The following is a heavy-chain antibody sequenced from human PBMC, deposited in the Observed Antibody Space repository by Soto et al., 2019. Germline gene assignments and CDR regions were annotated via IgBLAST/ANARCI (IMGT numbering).Heavy chain of an antibody. CDR1: WYSMSSGAY. V-gene: IGHV4-38-2*02. CDR2: IYHGGTT. D-gene: IGHD6-19*01. Sequence: XESLSLPGTVSWYSMSSGAYWGWIRQPPGKGPEWIAIIYHGGTTFYNPSLKSRVTVSVDKSNNQFSLKLRSVTAADTAVYYCAKAHVIVVAGSTFDDWAHGTLVTVPS. J-gene: IGHJ4*01. CDR3: AKAHVIVVAGSTFDD.